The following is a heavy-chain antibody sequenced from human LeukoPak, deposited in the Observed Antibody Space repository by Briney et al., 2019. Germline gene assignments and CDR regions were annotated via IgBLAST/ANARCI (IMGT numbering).Heavy chain of an antibody. CDR1: GFTLSSHG. V-gene: IGHV3-23*01. Sequence: GGSLRLSCVASGFTLSSHGMNWVRQAPGKGLEWVSGITGSGDITYYADSVKGRFTISRDNSKNTLYLQMNSLRAEDTAVYYCAREVDNSDYYHPGAFDIWGQGTMVTVSS. D-gene: IGHD3-22*01. CDR2: ITGSGDIT. J-gene: IGHJ3*02. CDR3: AREVDNSDYYHPGAFDI.